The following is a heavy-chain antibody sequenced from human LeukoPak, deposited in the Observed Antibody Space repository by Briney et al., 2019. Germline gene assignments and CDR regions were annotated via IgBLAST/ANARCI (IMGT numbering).Heavy chain of an antibody. J-gene: IGHJ5*02. Sequence: GESLKISCQGSGYSFTSYWIGWVRQLPGKGLGWMGIIYPGDSDTRYSPSFQGQVTISADKSISTAYLQWSSLKASDTAMYYCARQGNMVVNWFDPWGQGTLVTVSS. CDR3: ARQGNMVVNWFDP. D-gene: IGHD2-21*01. CDR1: GYSFTSYW. V-gene: IGHV5-51*01. CDR2: IYPGDSDT.